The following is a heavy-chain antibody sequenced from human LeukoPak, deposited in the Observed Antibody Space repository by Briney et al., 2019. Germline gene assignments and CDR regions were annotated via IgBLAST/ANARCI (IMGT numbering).Heavy chain of an antibody. V-gene: IGHV1-8*01. CDR3: ARGPGWLLRTFLGY. CDR1: GYTFTSYD. CDR2: MSPNSGDT. J-gene: IGHJ4*02. D-gene: IGHD3-22*01. Sequence: ASVKVSCKASGYTFTSYDFNWVRQATGQRPEWMGWMSPNSGDTGYAQKFQGRVTITADESTSTAYMELRSLRSEDTAVYYCARGPGWLLRTFLGYWGQGTLVTVSS.